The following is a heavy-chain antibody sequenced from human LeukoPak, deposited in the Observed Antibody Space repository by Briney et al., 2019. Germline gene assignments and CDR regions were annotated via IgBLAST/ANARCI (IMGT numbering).Heavy chain of an antibody. V-gene: IGHV3-23*01. CDR3: AKDMALTGYYYDKEDAFDI. CDR1: GFTFSSYA. J-gene: IGHJ3*02. D-gene: IGHD3-22*01. CDR2: ISGSGGST. Sequence: GGSLRLSCAASGFTFSSYAMSWVRQAPGKGPEWVSAISGSGGSTYYADSVKGRFTISRDNSKNTLYLQMSSLRAEDTAVYYCAKDMALTGYYYDKEDAFDIWGQGTMVTVSS.